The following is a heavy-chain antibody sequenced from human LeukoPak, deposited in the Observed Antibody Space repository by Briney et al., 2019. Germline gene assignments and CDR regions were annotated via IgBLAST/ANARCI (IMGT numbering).Heavy chain of an antibody. Sequence: GGSLRLSCAASGFSFSTYWMHWVRQAPGKGLVWVSRLNGYGNSANYADSVEGRFTISRDNTQNTLYLQMNSLRAEDSAVYFCAKVMMAGDPAGISIFDYWGQGALVTV. CDR3: AKVMMAGDPAGISIFDY. CDR2: LNGYGNSA. CDR1: GFSFSTYW. V-gene: IGHV3-74*01. J-gene: IGHJ4*02. D-gene: IGHD3-16*01.